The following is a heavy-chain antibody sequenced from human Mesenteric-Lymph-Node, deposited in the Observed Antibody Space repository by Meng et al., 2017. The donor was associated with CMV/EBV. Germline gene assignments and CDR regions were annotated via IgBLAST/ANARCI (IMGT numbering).Heavy chain of an antibody. Sequence: QVQLPQWGAGLLKPSETLSVTCAVYGGSFSGYYWNWIRQSPEKGLEWIGEINHSGGTTYNPSFTSRIIISVDTSTNQISLNMSSVTAADTAVYYCARGSSYDILTGYFDYWGQGALVTVSS. CDR3: ARGSSYDILTGYFDY. V-gene: IGHV4-34*01. J-gene: IGHJ4*02. CDR2: INHSGGT. CDR1: GGSFSGYY. D-gene: IGHD3-9*01.